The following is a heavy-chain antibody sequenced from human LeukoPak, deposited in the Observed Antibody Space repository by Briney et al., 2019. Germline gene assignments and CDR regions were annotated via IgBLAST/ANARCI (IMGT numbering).Heavy chain of an antibody. J-gene: IGHJ4*02. CDR3: ARVLAAAGQRTGYFDY. Sequence: SETLSLTCAVYGGSFSGYYWSWIRQPPGKGLEWIGEINHSGSTNYNPSLKSRVTISVDTSKNQFSLKLSSVTAADTAVYYCARVLAAAGQRTGYFDYWGQGTLVTASS. V-gene: IGHV4-34*01. D-gene: IGHD6-13*01. CDR1: GGSFSGYY. CDR2: INHSGST.